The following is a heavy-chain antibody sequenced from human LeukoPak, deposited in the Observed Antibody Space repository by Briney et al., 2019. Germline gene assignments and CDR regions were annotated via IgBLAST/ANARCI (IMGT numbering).Heavy chain of an antibody. CDR3: ASSGDFWSGYRSYFDY. Sequence: SSETLSLTCTVSGGSISSGGYYWSWIRQHPGKGLEWIGYIYYSGSTYYNPSLKSRVTISVDTSKNQFSLKLSSVTAADTAVYYCASSGDFWSGYRSYFDYWGQGTLVTVFS. CDR2: IYYSGST. D-gene: IGHD3-3*01. CDR1: GGSISSGGYY. J-gene: IGHJ4*02. V-gene: IGHV4-31*03.